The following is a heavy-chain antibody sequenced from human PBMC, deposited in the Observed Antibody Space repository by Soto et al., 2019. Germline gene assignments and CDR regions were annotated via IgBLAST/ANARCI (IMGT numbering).Heavy chain of an antibody. Sequence: SETLSLTCTVSGGSISSYYWSWIRQPPGKGLEWIGYIYYSGSTNYNPSLKSRVTISVDTSKNQFSLKLSSVTAADTAVYYCARIPGRGYCSGGSCYSVSWGQGTLVTVSS. J-gene: IGHJ5*02. V-gene: IGHV4-59*08. CDR3: ARIPGRGYCSGGSCYSVS. CDR1: GGSISSYY. D-gene: IGHD2-15*01. CDR2: IYYSGST.